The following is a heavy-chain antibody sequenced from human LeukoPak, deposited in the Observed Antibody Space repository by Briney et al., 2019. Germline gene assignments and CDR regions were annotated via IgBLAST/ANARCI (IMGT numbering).Heavy chain of an antibody. D-gene: IGHD3-10*01. Sequence: GGSLRLSCAASGFTFSNYAMHWVRQAPGKGLEWVAIISYDGSNKYYADSVKGRFTISRDNSKNTLYLQMNSLRAEDTAMYYCARATRYYYGSGSNPPADYWGQGTLVTVSS. J-gene: IGHJ4*02. V-gene: IGHV3-30-3*01. CDR1: GFTFSNYA. CDR3: ARATRYYYGSGSNPPADY. CDR2: ISYDGSNK.